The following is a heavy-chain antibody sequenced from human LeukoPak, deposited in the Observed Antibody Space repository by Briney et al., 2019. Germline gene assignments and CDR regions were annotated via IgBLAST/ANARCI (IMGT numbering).Heavy chain of an antibody. CDR1: GFTFSSYA. CDR2: ISGSGGST. V-gene: IGHV3-23*01. CDR3: AKHRAGIDSSGYRHFDY. Sequence: PGGSLRLSCAASGFTFSSYAMSWVRQAPGKGLEWVSAISGSGGSTYYADSVKGRFTISRDNSKNTLYLQMNSLRAEDTAVYYCAKHRAGIDSSGYRHFDYWGQGTLVTVSS. D-gene: IGHD3-22*01. J-gene: IGHJ4*02.